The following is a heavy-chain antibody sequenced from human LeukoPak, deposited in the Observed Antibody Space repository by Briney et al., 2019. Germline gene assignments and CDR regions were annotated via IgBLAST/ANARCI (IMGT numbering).Heavy chain of an antibody. J-gene: IGHJ4*02. Sequence: ASVKVSCEASGYTFTSDGISWVRQAPGQGLEWMGWISAYNGNTNYAQKLQGRVTMTTDTSTSTAYMELRSLRSDDTAVYYCARDGARYCSSTSCYEDYWGQGTLVTVSS. CDR2: ISAYNGNT. CDR1: GYTFTSDG. V-gene: IGHV1-18*01. D-gene: IGHD2-2*01. CDR3: ARDGARYCSSTSCYEDY.